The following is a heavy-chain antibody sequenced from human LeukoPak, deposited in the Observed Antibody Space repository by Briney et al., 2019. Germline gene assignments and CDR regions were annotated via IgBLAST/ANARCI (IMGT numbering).Heavy chain of an antibody. CDR1: GASFSDYN. CDR2: ISSSGSTI. CDR3: ARDLMGIAYRGAFYY. V-gene: IGHV3-11*01. Sequence: LSLTCTVYGASFSDYNRTWIRQAPGKGLEWVSYISSSGSTIYYADSVKGRFTISRDNAKNSLYLQMNSLRAEDTAVYYCARDLMGIAYRGAFYYWGQGTLVTVSS. D-gene: IGHD6-13*01. J-gene: IGHJ4*02.